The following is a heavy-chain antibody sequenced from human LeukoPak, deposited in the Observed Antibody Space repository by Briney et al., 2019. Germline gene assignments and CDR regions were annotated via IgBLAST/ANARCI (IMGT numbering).Heavy chain of an antibody. D-gene: IGHD2-2*01. V-gene: IGHV4-4*02. CDR3: AKGFCSSASCHFLDY. CDR2: IYHSETA. J-gene: IGHJ4*02. Sequence: SETLSPTCAVSGGSISSSSNWWSWVRQPPGKGLEWIGEIYHSETANYSPSLKGRVTISMDESKNRFSLNLASVTAADTAMYYCAKGFCSSASCHFLDYWGQGILVTVSS. CDR1: GGSISSSSNW.